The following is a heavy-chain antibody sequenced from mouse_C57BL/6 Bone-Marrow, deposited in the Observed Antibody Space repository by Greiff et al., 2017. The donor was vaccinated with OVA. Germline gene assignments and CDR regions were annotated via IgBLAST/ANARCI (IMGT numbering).Heavy chain of an antibody. V-gene: IGHV3-6*01. D-gene: IGHD1-1*01. CDR2: ISYDGSN. CDR1: GYSITSGYY. CDR3: ARDYGSSPYWYFDV. Sequence: EVQLVESGPGLVKPSQSLSLTCSVTGYSITSGYYWNWIRQFPGNKLEWMGYISYDGSNNYNPSLKNRISITRYTSKNQFFLKLNSVTTEDTATYYCARDYGSSPYWYFDVWGTGTTVTVSS. J-gene: IGHJ1*03.